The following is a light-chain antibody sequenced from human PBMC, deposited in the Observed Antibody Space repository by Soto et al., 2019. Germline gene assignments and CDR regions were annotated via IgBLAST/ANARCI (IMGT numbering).Light chain of an antibody. J-gene: IGKJ5*01. CDR1: QSITRG. CDR2: DAS. Sequence: FQMTQSPPNLSASVGDRVTISCRASQSITRGLALYQRKLGKXPXXLIYDASNLETGVPSRFSGSASGKFFTSTICIMTHEFIASYYCQHYSHLITFGQGTRLEIK. CDR3: QHYSHLIT. V-gene: IGKV1-5*01.